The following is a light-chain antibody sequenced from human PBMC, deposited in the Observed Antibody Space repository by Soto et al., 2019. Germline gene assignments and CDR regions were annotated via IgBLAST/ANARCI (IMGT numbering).Light chain of an antibody. CDR3: TQYGSSGT. CDR1: QSVSNNY. CDR2: GES. V-gene: IGKV3-20*01. Sequence: IVLPQSSAPVSLSLGKEGTLSWRASQSVSNNYLAWYQQKPGQDPRILIYGESNRATGIQDRFSGSGSGTDFTLTMSRLEPEEFAVYYCTQYGSSGTVGQGTKVDIK. J-gene: IGKJ1*01.